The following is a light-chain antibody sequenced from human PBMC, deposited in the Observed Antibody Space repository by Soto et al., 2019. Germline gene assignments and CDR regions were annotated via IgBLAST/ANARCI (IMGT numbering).Light chain of an antibody. J-gene: IGLJ2*01. CDR2: EVN. CDR3: CSYAGGNTLI. Sequence: QSVLTQPASVSGAPGQSITISCTGNNGDVGSYDLVSWYQQYPGKAPKLIIYEVNKRPSGVSNRFSGAKSGNTASLTISGLPTEDAADYDCCSYAGGNTLIFGGGTKLTVL. V-gene: IGLV2-23*02. CDR1: NGDVGSYDL.